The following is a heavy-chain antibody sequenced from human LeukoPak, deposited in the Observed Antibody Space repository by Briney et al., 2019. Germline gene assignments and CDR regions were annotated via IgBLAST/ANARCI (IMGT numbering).Heavy chain of an antibody. CDR2: IKQDGGEK. J-gene: IGHJ4*02. D-gene: IGHD3-22*01. Sequence: PGGSLRLSCAASGFIFSRYWMTWVRQVPRKGLEWVANIKQDGGEKYYVDSVKGRFTISRDNAKNSLYLQMNSLRAEDTAVYYCARDKGDYDTSGSLFVFGGQGTLVTVSS. CDR1: GFIFSRYW. V-gene: IGHV3-7*03. CDR3: ARDKGDYDTSGSLFVF.